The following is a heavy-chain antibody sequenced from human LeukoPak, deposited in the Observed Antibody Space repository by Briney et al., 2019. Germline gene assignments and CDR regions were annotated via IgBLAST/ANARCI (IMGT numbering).Heavy chain of an antibody. Sequence: SETLSLTCSVSGDSISLSFYYWGWIRQPPGKALEWIGSVYYSGTTSYNPSLKSRVTISVDMSKNHFSLRLRSVTAADTAMYYCARGTLYRGWSYYLDFWGQGSQVTVSS. CDR2: VYYSGTT. CDR1: GDSISLSFYY. J-gene: IGHJ4*02. V-gene: IGHV4-39*07. D-gene: IGHD6-19*01. CDR3: ARGTLYRGWSYYLDF.